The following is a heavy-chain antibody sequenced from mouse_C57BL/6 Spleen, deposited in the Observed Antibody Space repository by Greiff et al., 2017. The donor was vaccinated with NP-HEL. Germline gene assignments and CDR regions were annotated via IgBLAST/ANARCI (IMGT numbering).Heavy chain of an antibody. CDR1: GFSLTSYG. V-gene: IGHV2-2*01. CDR3: ARLITTVVATRAMDY. D-gene: IGHD1-1*01. Sequence: VQVVESGPGLVQPSQSLSITCTVSGFSLTSYGVHWVRQSPGKGLEWLGVIWSGGSTDYNAAFISRLSISKDNSKSQVFFKMNSLQADDTAIYYCARLITTVVATRAMDYWGQGTSVTVSS. CDR2: IWSGGST. J-gene: IGHJ4*01.